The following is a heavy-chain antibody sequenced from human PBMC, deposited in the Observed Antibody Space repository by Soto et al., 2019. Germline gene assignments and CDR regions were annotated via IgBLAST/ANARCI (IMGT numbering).Heavy chain of an antibody. J-gene: IGHJ5*02. Sequence: QVQLQESGPGLVKPSQTLSLTCTVSGGSISSGGYYWSWIRQHPGKGLEWIGYIYYSGSTYYNPSLTRRVIISVDPSKTHFALKLSSVTAADTAAYYCARGYSHYRVFAPWGQGTLVTVSS. CDR3: ARGYSHYRVFAP. D-gene: IGHD4-4*01. CDR2: IYYSGST. CDR1: GGSISSGGYY. V-gene: IGHV4-31*03.